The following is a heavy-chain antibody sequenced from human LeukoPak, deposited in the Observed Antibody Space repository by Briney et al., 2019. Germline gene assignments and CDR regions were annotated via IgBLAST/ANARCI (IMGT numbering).Heavy chain of an antibody. V-gene: IGHV3-72*01. D-gene: IGHD3-22*01. CDR3: SRASRYYDSSAYYFDY. CDR1: GFTFSDHY. CDR2: TRDKAQSYTT. Sequence: GGSLRLSCVASGFTFSDHYMDWVRQAPGKGLEWVGRTRDKAQSYTTEYAASVKGRFTVSRDDSKNSLYLQMNSLKTEDTAVYYCSRASRYYDSSAYYFDYWGRGTRVTVSS. J-gene: IGHJ4*02.